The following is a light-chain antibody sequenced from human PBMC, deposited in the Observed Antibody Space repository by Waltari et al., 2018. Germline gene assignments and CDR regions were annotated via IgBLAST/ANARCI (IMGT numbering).Light chain of an antibody. J-gene: IGKJ1*01. CDR3: QQYYTTPWT. Sequence: DIVMTQSPDSLAVSLGERATINCEPSQSVLYSSTNKNYLAWYQQKPGQPPKLLIYWASTRDSGVPDRFSGSGSGTDFTLSISSLQAEDVAFYYCQQYYTTPWTFGQGTKVEIK. V-gene: IGKV4-1*01. CDR2: WAS. CDR1: QSVLYSSTNKNY.